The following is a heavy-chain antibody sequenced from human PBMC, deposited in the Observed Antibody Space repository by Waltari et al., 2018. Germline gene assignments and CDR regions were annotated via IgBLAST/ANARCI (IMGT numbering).Heavy chain of an antibody. J-gene: IGHJ3*01. Sequence: QVQLVESGGGLVKPGGSLRLSCAASGFIFSDYYMSWFRQAPGKGLEWVSYISDSSYTIYYADSVKGRFTVSRDNVQNLLYLEMNSLKDEDTGMYYCARDTTHHTAFSDVWGQGTMVTVSS. CDR2: ISDSSYTI. CDR1: GFIFSDYY. V-gene: IGHV3-11*01. CDR3: ARDTTHHTAFSDV. D-gene: IGHD1-1*01.